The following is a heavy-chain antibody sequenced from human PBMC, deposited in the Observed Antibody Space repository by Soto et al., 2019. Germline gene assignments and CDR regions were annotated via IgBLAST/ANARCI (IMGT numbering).Heavy chain of an antibody. V-gene: IGHV3-33*01. D-gene: IGHD1-26*01. CDR2: IWSDGSNK. Sequence: QVQLVESGGGVVQPGRSLRLSCAASGFTFSSYGMHWVRQAPGKGLEWVAVIWSDGSNKYYADSVKGRFTVPRDNSKNTLYLQMNSLRDEDTAVYYCGRRGSGTNSIDYWGQGTLVTVSS. J-gene: IGHJ4*02. CDR1: GFTFSSYG. CDR3: GRRGSGTNSIDY.